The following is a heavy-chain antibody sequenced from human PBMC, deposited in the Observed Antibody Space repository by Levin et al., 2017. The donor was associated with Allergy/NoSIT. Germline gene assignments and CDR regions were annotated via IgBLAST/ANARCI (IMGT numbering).Heavy chain of an antibody. V-gene: IGHV1-2*02. CDR2: INPNSGGT. CDR3: ARAQPSEEWFGELSPSDY. D-gene: IGHD3-10*01. J-gene: IGHJ4*02. CDR1: GYTFTGYY. Sequence: GESLKISCKASGYTFTGYYMHWVRQAPGQGLEWMGWINPNSGGTNYAQKFQGRVTMTRDTSISTAYMELSRLRSDDTAVYYCARAQPSEEWFGELSPSDYWGQGTLVTVSS.